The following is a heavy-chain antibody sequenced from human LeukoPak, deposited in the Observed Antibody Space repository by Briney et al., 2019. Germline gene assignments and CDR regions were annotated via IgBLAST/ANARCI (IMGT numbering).Heavy chain of an antibody. CDR3: ARGRFGEYG. Sequence: SETLSLTCTVSGGSISSYYWSWIRQPPGKGLEWIGYIYYSGSTNYNPSLKSRVTISVDTSKNQFSLKLSSVTAADTAVYYCARGRFGEYGWGQGTLSPSPQ. J-gene: IGHJ4*02. V-gene: IGHV4-59*01. CDR2: IYYSGST. D-gene: IGHD3-10*01. CDR1: GGSISSYY.